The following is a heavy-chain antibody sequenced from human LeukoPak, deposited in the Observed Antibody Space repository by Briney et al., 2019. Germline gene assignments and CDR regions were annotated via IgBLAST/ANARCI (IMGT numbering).Heavy chain of an antibody. CDR1: GYTFTSYG. V-gene: IGHV1-18*01. Sequence: ASVKVSCKASGYTFTSYGISWVRPAPGQGLEWMGWISAYNGNTNYAQKLQGRVTMTTDTSTSTAYMELRSLRSDDTAVCYCARDDIVVVTAIPSYFDYWGQGTLVTVSS. D-gene: IGHD2-21*02. CDR3: ARDDIVVVTAIPSYFDY. J-gene: IGHJ4*02. CDR2: ISAYNGNT.